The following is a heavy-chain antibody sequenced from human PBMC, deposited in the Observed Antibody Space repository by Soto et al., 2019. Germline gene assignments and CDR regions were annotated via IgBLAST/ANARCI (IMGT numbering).Heavy chain of an antibody. V-gene: IGHV1-18*01. CDR2: ISAYNGNT. Sequence: QVQLVQSGAEVKKPGASVKVSCKASGYTFTSYGISWVRQAPGQGLEWMGWISAYNGNTNYAQKLQGRVTMTTVTSTSTAYMELRSLRSDDTAVYYCASNYLYYYGSGNTNYYGMDVWGQGTTVTVSS. J-gene: IGHJ6*02. D-gene: IGHD3-10*01. CDR1: GYTFTSYG. CDR3: ASNYLYYYGSGNTNYYGMDV.